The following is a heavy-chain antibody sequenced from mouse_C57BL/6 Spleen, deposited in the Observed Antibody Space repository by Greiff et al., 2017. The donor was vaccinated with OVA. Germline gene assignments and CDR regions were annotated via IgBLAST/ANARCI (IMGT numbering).Heavy chain of an antibody. Sequence: EVQLQQSGPELVKPGASVKISCKASGYSFTGYYMNWVKQSPEKSLEWIGEINPSTGGTTYNQKFKAKATLTVDKSSSTAYMQLKSLTSEDSAVYYCARWLPPYYFDYWGQGTTLTVSS. D-gene: IGHD2-2*01. CDR3: ARWLPPYYFDY. CDR1: GYSFTGYY. J-gene: IGHJ2*01. V-gene: IGHV1-42*01. CDR2: INPSTGGT.